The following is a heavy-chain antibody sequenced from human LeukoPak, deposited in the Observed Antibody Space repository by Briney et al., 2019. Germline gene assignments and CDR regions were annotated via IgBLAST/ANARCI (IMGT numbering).Heavy chain of an antibody. V-gene: IGHV3-30*02. Sequence: GGSLRLSCAASGSALISFGMYWVRQTPDKGLEWVAYLRSDGTYSNYADSVKGRFTISRDNSKNTFFLQMNGLTVEDTNIFYCASGGPTRGTLAYWGQGTLVTVSS. CDR1: GSALISFG. D-gene: IGHD1-26*01. CDR3: ASGGPTRGTLAY. CDR2: LRSDGTYS. J-gene: IGHJ4*02.